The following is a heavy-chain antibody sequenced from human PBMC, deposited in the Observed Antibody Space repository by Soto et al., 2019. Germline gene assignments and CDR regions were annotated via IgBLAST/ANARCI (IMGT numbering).Heavy chain of an antibody. D-gene: IGHD1-26*01. CDR3: ARVGGVGAPPGADF. J-gene: IGHJ4*02. CDR1: GGIFSSYA. V-gene: IGHV1-69*01. Sequence: QGQLVQSGAEVKKPGSSVKVSCKASGGIFSSYAISWLRQAPGQGLEWMGAVIPILGQAYYAQNFQDRVTMTADESTRPAYMDLISLRSDDTAVYFCARVGGVGAPPGADFWGQGTLVTVSS. CDR2: VIPILGQA.